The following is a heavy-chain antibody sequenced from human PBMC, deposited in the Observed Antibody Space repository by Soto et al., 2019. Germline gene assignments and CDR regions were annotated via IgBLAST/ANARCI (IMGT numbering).Heavy chain of an antibody. J-gene: IGHJ4*02. V-gene: IGHV1-69*02. CDR1: GATFNSYS. Sequence: QVQLVQSGPEGRRPGPPGKASCKALGATFNSYSLNWWGQPPGEGFEWVGRVNPILSMSNYAQRFQGRVTMTADKSTSTAYMELRSLRSEDTAIYYCASSYGSGYRAFDYWGQGALVTVSS. D-gene: IGHD3-10*01. CDR3: ASSYGSGYRAFDY. CDR2: VNPILSMS.